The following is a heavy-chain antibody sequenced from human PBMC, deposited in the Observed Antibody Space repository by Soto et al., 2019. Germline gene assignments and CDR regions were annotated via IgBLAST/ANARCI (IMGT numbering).Heavy chain of an antibody. Sequence: QVQLVESGGGVVQPGRSVRLSCAASGFTFSSYAMHWVRQAPGTGLEWVAVISYDGRDKYYPDSVKGRCTISRANSKNTLYLQMNSLRAEDTAVYYCARSAGGSYPQYDYWGQGTLVTVSS. D-gene: IGHD1-26*01. CDR2: ISYDGRDK. CDR1: GFTFSSYA. V-gene: IGHV3-30*04. J-gene: IGHJ4*02. CDR3: ARSAGGSYPQYDY.